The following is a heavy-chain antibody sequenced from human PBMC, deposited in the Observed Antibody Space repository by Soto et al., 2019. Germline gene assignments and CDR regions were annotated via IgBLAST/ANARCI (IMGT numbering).Heavy chain of an antibody. J-gene: IGHJ4*02. V-gene: IGHV3-30-3*01. CDR3: ARDVSPIYDSSGYGPTPDY. D-gene: IGHD3-22*01. CDR1: GFTFSSYA. CDR2: ISYDGSNK. Sequence: GGSLRLSCAASGFTFSSYAMHWVRQAPGKGLEWVAVISYDGSNKYYADSVKGRFTISRDNSKNTLYLQMNSLRAEDTAVYYCARDVSPIYDSSGYGPTPDYWGQGTLVTVSS.